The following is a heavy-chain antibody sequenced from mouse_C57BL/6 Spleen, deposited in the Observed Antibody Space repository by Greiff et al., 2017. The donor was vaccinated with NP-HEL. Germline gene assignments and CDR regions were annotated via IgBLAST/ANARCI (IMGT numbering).Heavy chain of an antibody. CDR3: ARSLIYYDYDVAY. J-gene: IGHJ3*01. Sequence: QVQLKQSGAELVRPGSSVKLSCKASGYTFTSYWMDWVKQRPGQGLEWIGNIYPSDSETHYNQKFKDKATLTVDKSSSTAYMQLSSLTSEDSAVYYCARSLIYYDYDVAYWGQGTLVTVSA. CDR2: IYPSDSET. V-gene: IGHV1-61*01. D-gene: IGHD2-4*01. CDR1: GYTFTSYW.